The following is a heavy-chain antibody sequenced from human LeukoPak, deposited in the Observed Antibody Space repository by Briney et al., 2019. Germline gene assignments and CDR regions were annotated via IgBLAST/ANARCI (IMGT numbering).Heavy chain of an antibody. D-gene: IGHD4-17*01. V-gene: IGHV4-59*01. CDR2: IYYSGST. CDR1: GGSISSYY. Sequence: SETLSLTCTVSGGSISSYYWSWIRQPPGKGLEWIGYIYYSGSTNYNPSLKSRVTISVDTSKNQFSLKLSSVTAADTAVYHCARGTTTVTTANWFDPWGQGTLVTVSS. J-gene: IGHJ5*02. CDR3: ARGTTTVTTANWFDP.